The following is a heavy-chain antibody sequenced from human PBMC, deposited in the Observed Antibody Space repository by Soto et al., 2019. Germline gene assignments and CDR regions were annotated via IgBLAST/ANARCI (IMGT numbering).Heavy chain of an antibody. CDR3: ARRYCSSATCPRNYYGMDV. Sequence: KPGESLKISCKGSGYSFTSCWISWVRQMPGKGLEWMGRIDPIDSHTTYSPSFQGHVTISTDKSINTAYLQWSSLKASDTAMYYCARRYCSSATCPRNYYGMDVWGQGTTVTVSS. CDR1: GYSFTSCW. D-gene: IGHD2-2*01. CDR2: IDPIDSHT. V-gene: IGHV5-10-1*01. J-gene: IGHJ6*02.